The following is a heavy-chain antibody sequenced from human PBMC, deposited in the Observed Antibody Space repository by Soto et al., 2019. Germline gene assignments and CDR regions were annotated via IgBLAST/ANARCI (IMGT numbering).Heavy chain of an antibody. V-gene: IGHV3-23*01. CDR2: ISYNGGGT. J-gene: IGHJ4*02. CDR1: GFPFSSYA. D-gene: IGHD3-22*01. Sequence: PGGSRRLSGAGSGFPFSSYAISWVRQAPGKGLEWVSAISYNGGGTYYVDSVKGRFTVSRDNSKNRLYLQMHSLRAEDTAVYYCAKDRVPNGSNGYYSIRTDSSGQGTVVTGSS. CDR3: AKDRVPNGSNGYYSIRTDS.